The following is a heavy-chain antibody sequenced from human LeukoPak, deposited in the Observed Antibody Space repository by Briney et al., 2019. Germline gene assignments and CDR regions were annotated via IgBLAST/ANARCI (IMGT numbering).Heavy chain of an antibody. Sequence: ASVKVSCKTSGYTFTNYGFSWVRHAPGQGLEWMGWISAYSGITNYAQKLQGRVTMTTDTSTSTAYMELRRLRSDDTAVYYCARTESYNNYPDYWGQGTLVAVSS. V-gene: IGHV1-18*01. J-gene: IGHJ4*02. CDR1: GYTFTNYG. CDR3: ARTESYNNYPDY. D-gene: IGHD4-11*01. CDR2: ISAYSGIT.